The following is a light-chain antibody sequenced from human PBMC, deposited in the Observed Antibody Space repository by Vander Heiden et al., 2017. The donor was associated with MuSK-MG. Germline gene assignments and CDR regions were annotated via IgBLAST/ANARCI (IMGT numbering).Light chain of an antibody. CDR2: GAS. CDR3: QQDGSASWT. Sequence: EIVLTQSPGTLSLSPGERATLSCRASQSVSSSYLAWYQQKPGQAPRLLIYGASSRSTGIPDRFSGSGSSTDFTLTISMLMPEDFAVSYCQQDGSASWTFGQGTKVDIK. CDR1: QSVSSSY. J-gene: IGKJ1*01. V-gene: IGKV3-20*01.